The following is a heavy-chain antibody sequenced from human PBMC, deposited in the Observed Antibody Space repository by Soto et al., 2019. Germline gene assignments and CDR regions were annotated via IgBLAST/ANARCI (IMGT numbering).Heavy chain of an antibody. CDR3: AREALTYYYGSGSFFDY. Sequence: QVQLVQSGAEVKKPGASVKVSCKASGYTFTGYYMHWVRQAPGQGLEWMGWINPNSGGTNYAQKFQGRVTMTRDTSISTAYMELSRLRSDDTAVYYCAREALTYYYGSGSFFDYWGQGTLVTVSS. V-gene: IGHV1-2*02. D-gene: IGHD3-10*01. CDR1: GYTFTGYY. J-gene: IGHJ4*02. CDR2: INPNSGGT.